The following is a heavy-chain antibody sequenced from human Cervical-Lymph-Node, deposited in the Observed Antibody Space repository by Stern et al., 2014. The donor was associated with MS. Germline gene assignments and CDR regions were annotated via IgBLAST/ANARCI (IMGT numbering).Heavy chain of an antibody. CDR1: GYIFTGYY. Sequence: VQLVQSGAEVKKPGASVKVSCKTSGYIFTGYYIHWVRQAPGQGLEWMAWINPHTGSTKYAQKFQGRVTMSRDTSISTAYVELSSLTSDDTAVYYCARDQRGITIFGVVTDYYYLGMDVWGQGTTVTVSS. CDR2: INPHTGST. D-gene: IGHD3-3*01. J-gene: IGHJ6*02. CDR3: ARDQRGITIFGVVTDYYYLGMDV. V-gene: IGHV1-2*02.